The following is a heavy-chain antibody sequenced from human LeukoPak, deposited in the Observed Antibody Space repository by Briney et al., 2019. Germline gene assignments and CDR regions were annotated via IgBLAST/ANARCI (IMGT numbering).Heavy chain of an antibody. Sequence: GGSLRLSCAASGFTFSSYNMNWVRQAPGKGLEWVSSISSSSSYIYYADSVKGRFTISRHNAKNSLYLQMNSLRAEDTAVYYCARGEVHYYGSGSDYWGQGTLVTVSS. J-gene: IGHJ4*02. CDR2: ISSSSSYI. CDR3: ARGEVHYYGSGSDY. D-gene: IGHD3-10*01. V-gene: IGHV3-21*01. CDR1: GFTFSSYN.